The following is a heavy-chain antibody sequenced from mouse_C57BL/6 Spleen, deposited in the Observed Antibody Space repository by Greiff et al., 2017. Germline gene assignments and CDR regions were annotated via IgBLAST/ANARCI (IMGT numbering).Heavy chain of an antibody. CDR3: ARGWLRRFDY. J-gene: IGHJ2*01. Sequence: QVQLQQPGAELVRPGTSVKLSCKASGYTFTSYWMYWVKQRPGQGLEWIGVIDPSDSYTNYNQKFKGKATLTVDTSSSTAYMQLSSLTSEDSAVYYCARGWLRRFDYWGQGTTLTVSS. CDR2: IDPSDSYT. D-gene: IGHD2-2*01. CDR1: GYTFTSYW. V-gene: IGHV1-59*01.